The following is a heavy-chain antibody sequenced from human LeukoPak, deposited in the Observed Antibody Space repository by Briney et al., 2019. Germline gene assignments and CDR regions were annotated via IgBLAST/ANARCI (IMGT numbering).Heavy chain of an antibody. Sequence: GGSLRLSCVASGFIFSRYEMNWVRQAPGKGLEWVSYISTSGSGIYYADSVKGRFTISRDNAKNSLYLQMNSQRAEDTAVYYCARRGFYDTSGYLFDYWGQGTLVTVSS. V-gene: IGHV3-48*03. J-gene: IGHJ4*02. CDR1: GFIFSRYE. CDR3: ARRGFYDTSGYLFDY. D-gene: IGHD3-22*01. CDR2: ISTSGSGI.